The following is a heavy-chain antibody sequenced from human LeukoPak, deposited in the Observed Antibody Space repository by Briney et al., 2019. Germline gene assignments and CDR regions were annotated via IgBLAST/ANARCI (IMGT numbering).Heavy chain of an antibody. Sequence: TSETLSLTCTVSGYSISSGYYWGWIRQPPGKGLEWIGSIYHSGSTYYNPSLKSRVTISVDTSKNQFSLKLSSVTAADTAVYYCAGDLGYYDSSGYGTFDYWGQGTLVTVSS. D-gene: IGHD3-22*01. CDR3: AGDLGYYDSSGYGTFDY. CDR1: GYSISSGYY. J-gene: IGHJ4*02. V-gene: IGHV4-38-2*02. CDR2: IYHSGST.